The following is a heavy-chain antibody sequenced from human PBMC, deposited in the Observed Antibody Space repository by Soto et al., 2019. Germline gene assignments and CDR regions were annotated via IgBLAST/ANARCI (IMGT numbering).Heavy chain of an antibody. CDR1: GFTFSSYW. CDR2: IKQDGSEK. V-gene: IGHV3-7*01. Sequence: GGSLRLSCAASGFTFSSYWMSWVRQAPGKGLEWVANIKQDGSEKYYVDSVKGRFTISRDNAKNSLYLQMNSLRAEDTAVYYCARVVLRFLAGPVGGFDYWGQGTLVTVSS. D-gene: IGHD3-3*01. J-gene: IGHJ4*02. CDR3: ARVVLRFLAGPVGGFDY.